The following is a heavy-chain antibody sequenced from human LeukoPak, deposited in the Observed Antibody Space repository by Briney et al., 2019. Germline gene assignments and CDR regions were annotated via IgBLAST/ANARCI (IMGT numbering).Heavy chain of an antibody. CDR3: TRDIVATYFEDTAMGCDY. Sequence: GGSLRLSCAASGFTFSSYAMSWVRQAAGKGLEWVSTIRGSGGSTYNADSVKGRFTIARDNSKNTLYLQMNSLRAEDTAVYYCTRDIVATYFEDTAMGCDYWGQGTLVTVSS. CDR1: GFTFSSYA. CDR2: IRGSGGST. J-gene: IGHJ4*02. D-gene: IGHD5-18*01. V-gene: IGHV3-23*01.